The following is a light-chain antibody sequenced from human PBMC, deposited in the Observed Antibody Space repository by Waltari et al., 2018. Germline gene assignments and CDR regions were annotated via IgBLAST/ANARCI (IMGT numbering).Light chain of an antibody. V-gene: IGKV1-5*03. CDR1: QSISSR. CDR2: KAS. Sequence: DIQMTQSPSTLSASVGERVTITCRASQSISSRLAWYQQKPGKAPKLLIYKASSLESGVPSRFSSSGSGTEFTLTISSLQPDDFATYYCQQYNSYSGTFGQGTKLEIK. CDR3: QQYNSYSGT. J-gene: IGKJ2*01.